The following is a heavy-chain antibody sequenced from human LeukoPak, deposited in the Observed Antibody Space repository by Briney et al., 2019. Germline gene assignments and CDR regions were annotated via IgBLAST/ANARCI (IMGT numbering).Heavy chain of an antibody. V-gene: IGHV1-3*01. CDR2: INAGNGNT. D-gene: IGHD3-22*01. CDR1: GYTFTSYA. J-gene: IGHJ5*02. CDR3: ARAPYYYDSGGYRSWFDP. Sequence: ASVKVSCKASGYTFTSYAMHWVRQAPGQRLEWMGWINAGNGNTKYSQKFQGRVTITRDTSASTAYMELSSLRSEDTAVYYCARAPYYYDSGGYRSWFDPWGQGTLVTVSS.